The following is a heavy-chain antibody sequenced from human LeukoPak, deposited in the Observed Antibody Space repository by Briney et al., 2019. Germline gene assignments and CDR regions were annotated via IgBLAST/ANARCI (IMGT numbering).Heavy chain of an antibody. Sequence: PGGSLRLSRAASGFTFSSYAMSWVRQAPGKGLEWVSAISGSGGSTYYADSVKGRFTISRDNSKNPLYLQMNSLRAEDTAVYYCAKGPPKWELVPPHDYWGQGTLVTVSS. V-gene: IGHV3-23*01. CDR1: GFTFSSYA. D-gene: IGHD1-26*01. J-gene: IGHJ4*02. CDR3: AKGPPKWELVPPHDY. CDR2: ISGSGGST.